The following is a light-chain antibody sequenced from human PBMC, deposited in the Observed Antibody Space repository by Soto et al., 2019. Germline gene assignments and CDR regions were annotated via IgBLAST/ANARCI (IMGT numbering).Light chain of an antibody. J-gene: IGLJ2*01. V-gene: IGLV2-14*01. CDR1: SSDVGGYDH. CDR3: SPYTSSNTLV. CDR2: DVS. Sequence: QSALTQPASVSGSPGQSITISCTGTSSDVGGYDHVSWYQQHPGRAPKLMIYDVSNRPSGVSNRFSGSKSGNTASLTISGLQAEDEADYYCSPYTSSNTLVFGGGTKVTVL.